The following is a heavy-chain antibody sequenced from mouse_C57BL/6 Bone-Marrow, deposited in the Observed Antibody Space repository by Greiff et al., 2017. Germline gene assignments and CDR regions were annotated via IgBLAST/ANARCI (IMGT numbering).Heavy chain of an antibody. D-gene: IGHD1-1*01. CDR1: GYTFTDYN. CDR3: AREGYGSSYFDY. J-gene: IGHJ2*01. CDR2: INPNNGGT. V-gene: IGHV1-18*01. Sequence: EVQLQQSGPELVKPGASVKIPCKASGYTFTDYNMDWVKQSHGKSLEWIGDINPNNGGTIYNQKFKGKATLTVDKSSSTAYMELCSLTSKDTAVYYCAREGYGSSYFDYWGQGTTLTVSS.